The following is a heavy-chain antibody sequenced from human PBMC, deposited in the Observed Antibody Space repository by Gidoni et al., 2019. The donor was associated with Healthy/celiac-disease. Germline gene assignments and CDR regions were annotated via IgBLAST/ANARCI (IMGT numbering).Heavy chain of an antibody. D-gene: IGHD2-15*01. J-gene: IGHJ5*02. CDR3: ARGYCSGGGCYNNWFDP. CDR2: MYWNDDQ. V-gene: IGHV2-5*01. CDR1: GFSLSTSGVG. Sequence: QITLKESGPTLVKPTQTLTLTCTFSGFSLSTSGVGVGWIRQPPGKALEWRGIMYWNDDQRYSPSLKTRLTITNDTAKNQLVITMTNVEPVDSATYYCARGYCSGGGCYNNWFDPWGQGTLVTVSS.